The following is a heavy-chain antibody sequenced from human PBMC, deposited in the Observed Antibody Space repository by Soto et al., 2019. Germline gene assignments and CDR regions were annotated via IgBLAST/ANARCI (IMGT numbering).Heavy chain of an antibody. J-gene: IGHJ4*02. CDR1: GDSISSAGYY. CDR2: IYYSGST. Sequence: SETLSLTCTVSGDSISSAGYYWSWIRQHSGKGLEWIGYIYYSGSTYYNPSLKSRVSISLDSSQNQISLRLTSVTAADTAVYFCARAPYGHYDYWGPGALVTVSS. D-gene: IGHD3-10*01. CDR3: ARAPYGHYDY. V-gene: IGHV4-31*03.